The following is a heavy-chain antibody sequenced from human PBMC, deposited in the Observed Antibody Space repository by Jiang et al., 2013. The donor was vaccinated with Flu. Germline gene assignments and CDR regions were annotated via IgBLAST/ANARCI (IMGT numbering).Heavy chain of an antibody. D-gene: IGHD3-22*01. V-gene: IGHV4-34*01. CDR1: GGSFSGYY. CDR3: ANYDSSGY. CDR2: INHSGST. Sequence: LLKPSETLSLTCAVYGGSFSGYYWSWIRQPPGKGLEWIGEINHSGSTNYNPSLKSRVTISVDTSKNQFSLKLSSVTAADTAVYYCANYDSSGYWGQGTLVTVSS. J-gene: IGHJ4*02.